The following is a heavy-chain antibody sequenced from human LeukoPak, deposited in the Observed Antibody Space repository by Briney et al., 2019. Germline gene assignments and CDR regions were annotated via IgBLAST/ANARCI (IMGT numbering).Heavy chain of an antibody. CDR1: GGSISSGGYY. J-gene: IGHJ4*02. V-gene: IGHV4-31*03. Sequence: SETLSLTCTVSGGSISSGGYYWSWIRQHPGKGLEWIGYIYYSGSTYYNPSLKSRVTISVDTSKNQFSLKPSSVTAADTAVYYCARAAAAGTRYWGQGTLVTVSS. CDR3: ARAAAAGTRY. CDR2: IYYSGST. D-gene: IGHD6-13*01.